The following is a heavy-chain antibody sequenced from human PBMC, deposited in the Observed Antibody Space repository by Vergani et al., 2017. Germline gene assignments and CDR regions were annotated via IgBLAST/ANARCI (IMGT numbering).Heavy chain of an antibody. CDR2: INPSGGST. Sequence: QVQLVQSGAEVKKPGASVTVSCTASGYIFKNYYIHWLRQAPGQAFEWMGIINPSGGSTSYAQKFQGRVTMTRDTSTSTVYMELSSLRSEDTAVYYCTRGWYYDSIAYWAYWGQGTLVTVSS. J-gene: IGHJ4*02. CDR3: TRGWYYDSIAYWAY. D-gene: IGHD3-22*01. CDR1: GYIFKNYY. V-gene: IGHV1-46*02.